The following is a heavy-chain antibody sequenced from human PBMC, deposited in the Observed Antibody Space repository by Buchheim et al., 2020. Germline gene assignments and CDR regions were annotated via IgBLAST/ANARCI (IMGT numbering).Heavy chain of an antibody. CDR1: GFTFSSYA. J-gene: IGHJ6*02. CDR2: ISYDGSHK. V-gene: IGHV3-30*04. D-gene: IGHD3-9*01. CDR3: ARAGYFDWLTYYYYGLDV. Sequence: QMQLVESGGGVVQPGRSLRLSCAASGFTFSSYAMHWVRQAPGKGLEWVAVISYDGSHKYYADSVKGRFTISRDNSKNTLSLQTNSLRAEDTAVYYCARAGYFDWLTYYYYGLDVWGQGTT.